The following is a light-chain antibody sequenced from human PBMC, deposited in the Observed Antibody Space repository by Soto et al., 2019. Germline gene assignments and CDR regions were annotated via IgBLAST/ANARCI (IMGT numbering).Light chain of an antibody. J-gene: IGLJ3*02. CDR3: QSYDTTNHWV. CDR2: DDN. CDR1: SGSIASNY. Sequence: NFMLTQPHSVSESPGKTVTISCTRSSGSIASNYVQWYRQRPGSAPTTVIYDDNRRPSGVPNRFSGSIDSSSNSASLTISGLKTEDEADYSCQSYDTTNHWVFGGGTKVTVL. V-gene: IGLV6-57*04.